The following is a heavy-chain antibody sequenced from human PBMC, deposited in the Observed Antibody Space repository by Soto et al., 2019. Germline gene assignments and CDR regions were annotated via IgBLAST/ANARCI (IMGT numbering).Heavy chain of an antibody. V-gene: IGHV1-58*01. Sequence: SVKVSCKASVFTFTRSAVQWVRQARGQRLEWIGWIVVGSGNTDNAQKFQERVSITRDTSTSTVYMELSSLRSEDTAVYYCAADVPAPRINMNPSDWYFDVWGRGPLVTVSS. D-gene: IGHD3-22*01. CDR1: VFTFTRSA. J-gene: IGHJ2*01. CDR3: AADVPAPRINMNPSDWYFDV. CDR2: IVVGSGNT.